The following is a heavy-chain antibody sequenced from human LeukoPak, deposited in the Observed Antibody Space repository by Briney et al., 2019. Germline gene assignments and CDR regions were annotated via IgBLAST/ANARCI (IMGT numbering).Heavy chain of an antibody. J-gene: IGHJ4*02. CDR2: IYYSGST. D-gene: IGHD6-13*01. V-gene: IGHV4-39*07. Sequence: SETLSLTCTVSGGFISSSSYYWVWNRQPPGKGLELIGSIYYSGSTYYNPSLKSRVTISVDTSKNQFSLKLSSVTPADTAVYYCARDRQQLVRGDYFDYWGQGTLVTVSS. CDR3: ARDRQQLVRGDYFDY. CDR1: GGFISSSSYY.